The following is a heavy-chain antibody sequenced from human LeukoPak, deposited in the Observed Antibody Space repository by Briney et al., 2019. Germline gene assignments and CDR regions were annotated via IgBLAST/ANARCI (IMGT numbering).Heavy chain of an antibody. CDR3: AREGGYYYDSSGYYPFDP. D-gene: IGHD3-22*01. CDR2: MNPNSGNT. Sequence: ASVKVSCKASGYTFTSYDVNWVRQATGQGLEWMGWMNPNSGNTGYAQKFQGRVTITADESTSTAYMELSSLRSEDTAVYYCAREGGYYYDSSGYYPFDPWGQGTLVTVSS. J-gene: IGHJ5*02. CDR1: GYTFTSYD. V-gene: IGHV1-8*01.